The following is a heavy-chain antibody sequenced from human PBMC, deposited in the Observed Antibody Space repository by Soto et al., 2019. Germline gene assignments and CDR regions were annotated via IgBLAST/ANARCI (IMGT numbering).Heavy chain of an antibody. CDR2: IYYSGST. J-gene: IGHJ1*01. V-gene: IGHV4-39*01. Sequence: SETLSLTCTVSGGSISSSSYYWGWIRQPPGKGLEWIGSIYYSGSTYYNPSLKSRVTISVDTSKNQFSLKLSSVTAAHTAVYYCATAGTATVYFQHWGQGTLVTVSS. CDR1: GGSISSSSYY. D-gene: IGHD6-25*01. CDR3: ATAGTATVYFQH.